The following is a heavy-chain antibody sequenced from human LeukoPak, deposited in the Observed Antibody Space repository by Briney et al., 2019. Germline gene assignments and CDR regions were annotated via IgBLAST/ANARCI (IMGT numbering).Heavy chain of an antibody. Sequence: SETLSLTCTVSGYSISHDYYWGWIRQSPGKGLEWIGSIYHSGSIYYNASLKSRVTISVDTSKNQFSLKLSSVTAADPAVYYCARTNYDYYFDYWGQGTLVTVSS. CDR1: GYSISHDYY. J-gene: IGHJ4*02. CDR3: ARTNYDYYFDY. CDR2: IYHSGSI. D-gene: IGHD3-16*01. V-gene: IGHV4-38-2*02.